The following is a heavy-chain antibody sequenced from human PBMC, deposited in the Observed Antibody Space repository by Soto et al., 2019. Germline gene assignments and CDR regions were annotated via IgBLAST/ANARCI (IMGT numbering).Heavy chain of an antibody. CDR3: AKGGAAAGDYWYFDL. J-gene: IGHJ2*01. CDR1: GFTFSSYA. V-gene: IGHV3-23*01. D-gene: IGHD6-13*01. CDR2: ISGSGGST. Sequence: EVQLLESGGGLVQPGGSLRLSCAASGFTFSSYAMSWVRQAPGKGLEWVSAISGSGGSTYYADSVKGRFTIARDNSKNTLYLQMNSLRAEDTAVYYCAKGGAAAGDYWYFDLWGRGTLVTVSS.